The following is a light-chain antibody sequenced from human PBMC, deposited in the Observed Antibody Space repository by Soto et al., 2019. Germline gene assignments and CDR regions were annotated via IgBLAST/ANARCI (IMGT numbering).Light chain of an antibody. CDR2: GAS. V-gene: IGKV3-20*01. J-gene: IGKJ1*01. CDR1: QSVSNNY. Sequence: EILLTQSPGTLSLSPGERATLSCRASQSVSNNYLAWYQQKPGQAPRLLIYGASNRATGIPDRFSGSGSGTDFTLTISRLEPEDFAVYYCQQYVTFGQGTKVDIK. CDR3: QQYVT.